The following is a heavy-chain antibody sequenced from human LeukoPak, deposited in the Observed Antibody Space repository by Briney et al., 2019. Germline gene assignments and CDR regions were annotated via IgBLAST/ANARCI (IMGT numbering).Heavy chain of an antibody. CDR1: GFTFSSYG. D-gene: IGHD3-16*01. J-gene: IGHJ3*02. Sequence: PGGSLRLSCAASGFTFSSYGMHWVRQAPGKGLEWVAVISYDGSNKYYADSVKGRFTISRDNSKNTLYLQMNSLRAEDTAVYYCAKVKVWRNGAFDIWGQGTMVTVSS. CDR3: AKVKVWRNGAFDI. V-gene: IGHV3-30*18. CDR2: ISYDGSNK.